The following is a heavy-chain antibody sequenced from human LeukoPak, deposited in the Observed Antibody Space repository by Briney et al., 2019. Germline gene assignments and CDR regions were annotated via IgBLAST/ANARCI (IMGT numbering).Heavy chain of an antibody. D-gene: IGHD7-27*01. CDR1: GFTFSSYA. Sequence: GGSLRLSCAASGFTFSSYAMSWVRQAPGKGLEWVSAICGSGGSTYYADSVKGRFTISRDNSKNTLYLQMNSLRAEGTAVYYCAKETRPWGYFDYWGQGTLVTVSS. V-gene: IGHV3-23*01. CDR3: AKETRPWGYFDY. J-gene: IGHJ4*02. CDR2: ICGSGGST.